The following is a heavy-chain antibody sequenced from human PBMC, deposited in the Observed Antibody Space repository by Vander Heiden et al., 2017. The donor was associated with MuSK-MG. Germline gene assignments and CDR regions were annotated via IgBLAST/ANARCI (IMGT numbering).Heavy chain of an antibody. Sequence: EVQLVESGGGLVQPGGSLRLSCAAAGFTFSSYAMSGGRQAPGKGVEWVSAISGSGGRTYDEESVKGRFTISRDNSKNTLYLQMNSLRAEETAVYYCANIAAAGNPLLTYYDMDVWGQGTTVTVSS. D-gene: IGHD6-13*01. J-gene: IGHJ6*02. CDR1: GFTFSSYA. CDR2: ISGSGGRT. V-gene: IGHV3-23*04. CDR3: ANIAAAGNPLLTYYDMDV.